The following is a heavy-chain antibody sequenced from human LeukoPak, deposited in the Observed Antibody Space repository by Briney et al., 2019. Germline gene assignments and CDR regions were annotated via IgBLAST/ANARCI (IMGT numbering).Heavy chain of an antibody. D-gene: IGHD3-10*01. CDR2: IYHSGST. V-gene: IGHV4-4*02. Sequence: SETLSLTCTVSGGSISSSNWWSWVRQPPGKGLGWIGEIYHSGSTNYNPSLKSRVTISVDKSKNQFSLKLSSVTAADTAVYYRARGVISMFRGVIIYFDYWGRGTRVTVSS. J-gene: IGHJ4*02. CDR3: ARGVISMFRGVIIYFDY. CDR1: GGSISSSNW.